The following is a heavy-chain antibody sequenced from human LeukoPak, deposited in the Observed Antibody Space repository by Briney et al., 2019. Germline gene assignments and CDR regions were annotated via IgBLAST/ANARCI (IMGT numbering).Heavy chain of an antibody. J-gene: IGHJ5*02. CDR2: IYYSEST. D-gene: IGHD4-11*01. CDR3: ARDYSRWFEP. Sequence: PLETLSLTCTASGGAISSYYWSWFRQPPGKGLEWSGYIYYSESTNYNPSLKSRVTTSVDTSKNPFSLKLSSVTAADTAVYSCARDYSRWFEPWGQGNLVTVSS. V-gene: IGHV4-59*01. CDR1: GGAISSYY.